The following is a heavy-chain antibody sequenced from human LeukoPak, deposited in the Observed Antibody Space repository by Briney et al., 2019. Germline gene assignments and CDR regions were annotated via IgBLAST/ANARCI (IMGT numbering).Heavy chain of an antibody. Sequence: PSETLSLTCTVSGGSISSSSYYWGWIRQPPGKGLEWIGSIYYSGSTYYNPSLKSRVTISVDTSKNQFSLKLSSVTAADTAVYYCARHGLESGYSYGGPENYWGQGTLVTVSS. CDR2: IYYSGST. CDR1: GGSISSSSYY. V-gene: IGHV4-39*01. CDR3: ARHGLESGYSYGGPENY. J-gene: IGHJ4*02. D-gene: IGHD5-18*01.